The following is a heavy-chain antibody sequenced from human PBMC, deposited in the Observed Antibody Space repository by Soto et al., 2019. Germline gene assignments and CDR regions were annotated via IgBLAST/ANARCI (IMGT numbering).Heavy chain of an antibody. CDR2: ISPDGGTP. J-gene: IGHJ5*02. CDR3: ARGSGYCTTNTCYLFAFDL. CDR1: GYNFTSYY. D-gene: IGHD3-22*01. V-gene: IGHV1-46*01. Sequence: QVQLVQSGAEVAKPGASVTISCKASGYNFTSYYFHWVRQAPGHGLESIGIISPDGGTPIYAQNFQNRVSMTRDTSTNTISMQLSSLRTDDTAVYFCARGSGYCTTNTCYLFAFDLWGQGTLVTVSS.